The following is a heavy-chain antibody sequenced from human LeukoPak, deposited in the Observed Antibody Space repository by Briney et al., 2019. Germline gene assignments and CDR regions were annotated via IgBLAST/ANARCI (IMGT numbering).Heavy chain of an antibody. V-gene: IGHV4-61*01. J-gene: IGHJ4*02. Sequence: SETLSLTCTVSGASVSSASYWTWIRQPPGKGVEWIAHIYNGVNTNYNPSLKSRVTISVDRSKNQFSLRLNSVTAADTAVYYCARGGSSSSWPFYYWGQGTLVTVSS. CDR1: GASVSSASY. CDR3: ARGGSSSSWPFYY. CDR2: IYNGVNT. D-gene: IGHD6-13*01.